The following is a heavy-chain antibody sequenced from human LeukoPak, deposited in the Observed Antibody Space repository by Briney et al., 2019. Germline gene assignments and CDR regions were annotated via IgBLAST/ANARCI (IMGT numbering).Heavy chain of an antibody. Sequence: PGGSLRLSCAASGFTFDDYAMHWVRQAPGKGLEWVSGISWNSGSIGYADSVKGRFTISRDNAKNSLYLQMNSLRAEDTALYYCAKEATMVRGVIIGRYYYYYYMDVWGKGTTVTISS. D-gene: IGHD3-10*01. CDR1: GFTFDDYA. CDR3: AKEATMVRGVIIGRYYYYYYMDV. CDR2: ISWNSGSI. V-gene: IGHV3-9*01. J-gene: IGHJ6*03.